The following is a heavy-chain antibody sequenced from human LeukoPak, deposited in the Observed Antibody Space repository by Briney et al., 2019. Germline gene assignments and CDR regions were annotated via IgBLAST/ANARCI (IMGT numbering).Heavy chain of an antibody. CDR1: GGSISSYY. Sequence: SETLSLTCTVSGGSISSYYWSWIRQPPGKGLEWIGYIYYSGSTNYNPSLKSRVTISVDTSKNQFSLKLSSVTAVDTAVYYCASTDILTGHDLFDYWGQGTLVTVSS. J-gene: IGHJ4*02. V-gene: IGHV4-59*01. D-gene: IGHD3-9*01. CDR3: ASTDILTGHDLFDY. CDR2: IYYSGST.